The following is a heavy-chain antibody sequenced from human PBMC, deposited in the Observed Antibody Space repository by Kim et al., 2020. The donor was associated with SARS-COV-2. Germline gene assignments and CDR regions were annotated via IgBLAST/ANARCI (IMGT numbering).Heavy chain of an antibody. V-gene: IGHV4-59*13. CDR1: GGSISSYY. CDR3: ARDKWERRGTNYYGIDV. J-gene: IGHJ6*01. CDR2: IYYSGST. Sequence: SETLSLTCTVSGGSISSYYWSWIRQPPGKGLEWIGNIYYSGSTNYNPSLKSRVTISVDTSKNQFSLKLSSVTAADTAVYYCARDKWERRGTNYYGIDVWG. D-gene: IGHD1-26*01.